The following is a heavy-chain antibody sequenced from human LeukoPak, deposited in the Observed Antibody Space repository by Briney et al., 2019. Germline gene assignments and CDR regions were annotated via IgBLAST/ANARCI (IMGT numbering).Heavy chain of an antibody. D-gene: IGHD6-6*01. CDR1: GGSISNYY. Sequence: SETLSLTCTVCGGSISNYYWSWIRQPPGKALEWIGYIYYTGSTNYNPSLTSRVDISVDTSKNQFSLNLTSVTAADTAVYYCARWGSIAVARFDYWGQGTLVTVSS. CDR3: ARWGSIAVARFDY. CDR2: IYYTGST. J-gene: IGHJ4*02. V-gene: IGHV4-59*01.